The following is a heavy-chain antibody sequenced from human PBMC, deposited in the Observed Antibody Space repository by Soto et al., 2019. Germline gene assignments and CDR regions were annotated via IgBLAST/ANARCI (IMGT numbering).Heavy chain of an antibody. V-gene: IGHV1-18*04. CDR2: ISAYNGNT. Sequence: ASVKVSCKASGYTFTSYGISWVRQAPGQGLEWMGWISAYNGNTNYAQKLQGRGTMTTDTSTSTAYMELRILRSDDTAVYYCASFYCTNGVCYRPPYCMDVWGQGTTVTVSS. D-gene: IGHD2-8*01. CDR3: ASFYCTNGVCYRPPYCMDV. CDR1: GYTFTSYG. J-gene: IGHJ6*02.